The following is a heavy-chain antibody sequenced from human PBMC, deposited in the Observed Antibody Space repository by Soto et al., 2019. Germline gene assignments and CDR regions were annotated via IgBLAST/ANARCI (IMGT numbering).Heavy chain of an antibody. V-gene: IGHV4-4*02. Sequence: QVQLQESGPGLVKPSGTLSLTCAVSGASISSSNWWSWVRQPPGKGLEWIGEIYHSGSTNYNPSLKSRVPISVDKSKNQFSLKLTSVTAADTAVYYCARGGIYDIVTGDGDWGQGTLVIVSS. CDR2: IYHSGST. D-gene: IGHD3-9*01. CDR3: ARGGIYDIVTGDGD. J-gene: IGHJ4*02. CDR1: GASISSSNW.